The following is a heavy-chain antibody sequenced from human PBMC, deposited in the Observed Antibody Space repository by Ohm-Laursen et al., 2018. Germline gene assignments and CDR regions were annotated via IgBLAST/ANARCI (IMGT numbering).Heavy chain of an antibody. V-gene: IGHV3-48*03. CDR2: ISSGGSTI. CDR3: ASGLYSSSWYMEEDY. CDR1: GFTFSNYE. D-gene: IGHD6-13*01. Sequence: SLRLSCAASGFTFSNYEMNWVRQAPGKGLEWVSYISSGGSTIYYADSVKGRFTISRDNAKNSLYLQMNSLRAEDTAVYYCASGLYSSSWYMEEDYWGQGTLVTVSS. J-gene: IGHJ4*02.